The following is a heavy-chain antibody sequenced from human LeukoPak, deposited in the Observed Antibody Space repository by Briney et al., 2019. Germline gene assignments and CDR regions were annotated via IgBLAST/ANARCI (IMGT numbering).Heavy chain of an antibody. CDR2: INHSGST. D-gene: IGHD6-19*01. CDR1: GGSISSGGYY. V-gene: IGHV4-39*07. Sequence: SETLSLTCTVSGGSISSGGYYWSWIRQPPGKGLEWIGEINHSGSTNYNPSLKSRVTISVDTSKNQFSLKLSSVTAADTAVYYCALLGGTIVDWFDPWGQGTLVTVSS. CDR3: ALLGGTIVDWFDP. J-gene: IGHJ5*02.